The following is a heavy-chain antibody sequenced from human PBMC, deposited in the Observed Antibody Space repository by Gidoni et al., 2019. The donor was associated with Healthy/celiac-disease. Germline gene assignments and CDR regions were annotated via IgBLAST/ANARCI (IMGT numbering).Heavy chain of an antibody. J-gene: IGHJ3*02. CDR3: AKAYYYDSSGLLDDAFDI. CDR1: GFTFDDYA. D-gene: IGHD3-22*01. V-gene: IGHV3-9*01. Sequence: EVQLVESGGGLVQPGRSLRLSCAASGFTFDDYAMHWVRQAPGKGLEWVSGISWNSGSIGYADSVKGRFTISRDNAKNSLYLQMNSLRAEDTALYYCAKAYYYDSSGLLDDAFDIWGQGTMVTVSS. CDR2: ISWNSGSI.